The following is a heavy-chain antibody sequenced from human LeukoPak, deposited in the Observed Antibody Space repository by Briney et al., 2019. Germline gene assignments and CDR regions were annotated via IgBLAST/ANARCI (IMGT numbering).Heavy chain of an antibody. CDR1: GGSFSGYY. V-gene: IGHV4-34*01. CDR3: ARAPYYDFWSGYYTGDYYYYGMDV. CDR2: INHSGST. D-gene: IGHD3-3*01. J-gene: IGHJ6*02. Sequence: SETLSLTCAVYGGSFSGYYWSWIRQPPGKGLEWIGEINHSGSTNYNPSLKSRVTISVDTSKNQFSLKLSSVTAADTAVYYCARAPYYDFWSGYYTGDYYYYGMDVWGQGTTVTVSS.